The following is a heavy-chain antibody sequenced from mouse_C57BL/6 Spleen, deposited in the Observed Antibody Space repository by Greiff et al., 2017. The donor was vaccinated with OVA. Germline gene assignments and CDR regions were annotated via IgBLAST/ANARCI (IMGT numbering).Heavy chain of an antibody. D-gene: IGHD1-1*01. CDR3: ASITTVVARD. V-gene: IGHV1-81*01. CDR1: GYTFTSYG. CDR2: IYPRSGNT. Sequence: VKLVESGAELARPGASVKLSCKASGYTFTSYGISWVKQRTGQGLEWIGEIYPRSGNTYYNEKFKGKSTLTADKSSSTAYMELRSLTSEDSAVYFCASITTVVARDWGQGTTLTVSS. J-gene: IGHJ2*01.